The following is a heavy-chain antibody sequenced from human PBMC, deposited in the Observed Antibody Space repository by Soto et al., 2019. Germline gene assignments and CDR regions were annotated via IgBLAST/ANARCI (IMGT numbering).Heavy chain of an antibody. D-gene: IGHD2-21*01. J-gene: IGHJ6*02. CDR3: ARRIPFGYGMDV. CDR2: ITSNGGNT. V-gene: IGHV3-64*01. CDR1: GFTFSCYA. Sequence: EVQLVESGGGLVQPGGSLRLSCAASGFTFSCYAMHRVRQAPGKGLEYVSVITSNGGNTDYASSVKGRFTISRDNSKNTLYLQMGSLRAEDMAVYYCARRIPFGYGMDVWGQGTTVTVSS.